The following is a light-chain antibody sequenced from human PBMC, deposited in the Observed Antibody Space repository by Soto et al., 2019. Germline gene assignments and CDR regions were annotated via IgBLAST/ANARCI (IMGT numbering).Light chain of an antibody. Sequence: QSALTQPASVSGSPGQSITISCTGTSSDVGGYKYVSWYQQHPGKAPKLMIYEVSNRPSGVSIRFSGSKSGNTASLTISGLQAEDEADYYCSSYTSSRILGVFGGGTKL. CDR3: SSYTSSRILGV. CDR2: EVS. V-gene: IGLV2-14*01. J-gene: IGLJ2*01. CDR1: SSDVGGYKY.